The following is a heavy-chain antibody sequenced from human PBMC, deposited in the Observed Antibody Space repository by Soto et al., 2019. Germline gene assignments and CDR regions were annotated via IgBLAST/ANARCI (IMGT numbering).Heavy chain of an antibody. D-gene: IGHD2-15*01. CDR2: INTDGLS. CDR1: GVSITSYY. Sequence: SEPLSLTCSVSGVSITSYYWSWIRQSAGGGLEWMGRINTDGLSTYSPSFKSRLTMSLDTSKNQVSLRLISVTAADTAVYFCARVPVAVAATEDYYGLDVWGQGTTVTVSS. V-gene: IGHV4-4*07. J-gene: IGHJ6*02. CDR3: ARVPVAVAATEDYYGLDV.